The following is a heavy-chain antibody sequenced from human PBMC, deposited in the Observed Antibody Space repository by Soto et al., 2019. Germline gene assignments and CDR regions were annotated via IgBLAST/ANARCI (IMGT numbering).Heavy chain of an antibody. V-gene: IGHV1-69*08. Sequence: QVQLVQSGAEVKKPGSSVKVSCKASGGTFSSYTISWVRQAPGQGLEWMGRIIPILGIANYAQKFQGRVTITADKXXSXAXMELCSLRSEDTAVYYCAGERDTMVRGVIITCWFDPWGQGTLVTVSS. CDR1: GGTFSSYT. CDR2: IIPILGIA. J-gene: IGHJ5*02. CDR3: AGERDTMVRGVIITCWFDP. D-gene: IGHD3-10*01.